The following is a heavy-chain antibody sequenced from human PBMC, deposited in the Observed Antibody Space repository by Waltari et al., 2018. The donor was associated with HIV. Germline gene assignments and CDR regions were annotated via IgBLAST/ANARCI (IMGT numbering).Heavy chain of an antibody. J-gene: IGHJ3*01. V-gene: IGHV4-61*02. CDR1: AGAMPSARPQ. D-gene: IGHD2-15*01. Sequence: QVQLHVSAPAFVRPSQTLTPTCRVSAGAMPSARPQWCWIRAAGGTGLDWFGRFSQRGKTYEKPRFRSRVTDSMDKAHNGLVLELRSLAVADAGIYYCARIACFSVGCASRFFDVWG. CDR3: ARIACFSVGCASRFFDV. CDR2: FSQRGKT.